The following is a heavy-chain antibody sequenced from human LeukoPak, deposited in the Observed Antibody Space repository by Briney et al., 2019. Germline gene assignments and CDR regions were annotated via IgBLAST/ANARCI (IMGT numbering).Heavy chain of an antibody. D-gene: IGHD3-22*01. J-gene: IGHJ3*02. Sequence: SQTLSLTCAISGDSVSSNSAAWNWIRQSPSRGLEWLGRTYYRSKWYNDYAVSVKSRITINPDTSKNQFSLQLNSVTPEDTAVYYCARDHYCYDSSGHDAFDIWGQGTMVTVSS. CDR1: GDSVSSNSAA. CDR2: TYYRSKWYN. V-gene: IGHV6-1*01. CDR3: ARDHYCYDSSGHDAFDI.